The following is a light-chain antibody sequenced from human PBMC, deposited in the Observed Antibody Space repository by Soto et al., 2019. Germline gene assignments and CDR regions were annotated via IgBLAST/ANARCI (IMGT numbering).Light chain of an antibody. J-gene: IGKJ1*01. V-gene: IGKV3-20*01. CDR2: GAS. CDR3: QQYGSSPWT. Sequence: ETVFTQSPGTLSLSPGERATLSCRASQSVSSSDLAWYQQKPGQAPRLLIYGASSRATGIPDRFSGSGSGTDFTLTISRLEPEDFAVYYCQQYGSSPWTFGQGTKVDIK. CDR1: QSVSSSD.